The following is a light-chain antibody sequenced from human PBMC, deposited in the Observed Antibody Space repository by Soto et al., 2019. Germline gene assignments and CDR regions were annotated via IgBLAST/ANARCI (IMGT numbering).Light chain of an antibody. J-gene: IGLJ2*01. CDR3: QSYDSRLSAVV. V-gene: IGLV1-40*01. CDR1: SSNIGAGFD. CDR2: DNS. Sequence: QAVVTQPPSVSGAPGQRVTISCTGNSSNIGAGFDVHWYQQLPGTAPKLLIYDNSKRPSGVPDRFSGSKSGTSASLAITGLQAEDGTDYYCQSYDSRLSAVVFGGGTKLTVL.